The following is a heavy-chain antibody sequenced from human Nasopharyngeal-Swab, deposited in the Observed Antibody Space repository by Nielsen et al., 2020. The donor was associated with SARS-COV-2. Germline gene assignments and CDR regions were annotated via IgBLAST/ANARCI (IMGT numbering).Heavy chain of an antibody. J-gene: IGHJ6*02. Sequence: VRQAPGKGLEWVSSISSSSSYIYYADSVKGRFTISRDNAKNSLYLQMNSLRAEDTAVYYCARGAVVVPAAIYYYYYGMDVWSQGTTVTVSS. CDR2: ISSSSSYI. D-gene: IGHD2-2*01. CDR3: ARGAVVVPAAIYYYYYGMDV. V-gene: IGHV3-21*01.